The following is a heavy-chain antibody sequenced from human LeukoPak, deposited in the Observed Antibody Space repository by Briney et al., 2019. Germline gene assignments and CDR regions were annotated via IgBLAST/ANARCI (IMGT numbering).Heavy chain of an antibody. CDR3: ARVGALAAAPDSEYFQH. V-gene: IGHV1-46*01. D-gene: IGHD6-13*01. Sequence: ASVKVSCKASGYTFTSYYMHWVRQAPGQGLEWMGIINPSGGSTSYAQKLQGRVTMTRDTSTSTVYMELSSLRSEDTAVYYCARVGALAAAPDSEYFQHWGQGTLVTVSS. J-gene: IGHJ1*01. CDR2: INPSGGST. CDR1: GYTFTSYY.